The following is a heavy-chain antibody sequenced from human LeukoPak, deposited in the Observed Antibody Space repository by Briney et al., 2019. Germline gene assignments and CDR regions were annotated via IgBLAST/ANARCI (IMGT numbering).Heavy chain of an antibody. D-gene: IGHD6-25*01. V-gene: IGHV3-33*03. CDR1: GFTFRNHA. J-gene: IGHJ4*02. CDR3: GRSCGTFDY. Sequence: GGSLRLSCAASGFTFRNHAIHWVRQAPGKGLEWVAQIWYDGSNKYYLESVKGRFTISRDNAKNSLYLQMNSLRAEDTAVYYCGRSCGTFDYWGQGTLVTVSS. CDR2: IWYDGSNK.